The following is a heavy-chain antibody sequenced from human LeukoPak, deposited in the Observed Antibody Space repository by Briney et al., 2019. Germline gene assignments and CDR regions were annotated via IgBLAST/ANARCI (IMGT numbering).Heavy chain of an antibody. J-gene: IGHJ4*02. Sequence: PSETLSLTCTVSGGSISSSSYFWAWIRQPPGKGLEWIGSISYSGSTYYTPSLKSRVTISVDTSKNQFSLKLNSVTAADTAVYYCAGGSSWYEDWGQGTLVTVSS. CDR3: AGGSSWYED. D-gene: IGHD6-13*01. CDR1: GGSISSSSYF. V-gene: IGHV4-39*07. CDR2: ISYSGST.